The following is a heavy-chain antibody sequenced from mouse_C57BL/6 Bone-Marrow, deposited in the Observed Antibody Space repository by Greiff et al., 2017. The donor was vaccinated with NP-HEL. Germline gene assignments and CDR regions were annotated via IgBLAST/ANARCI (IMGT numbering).Heavy chain of an antibody. D-gene: IGHD1-1*01. Sequence: VQLQESGAELVRPGASVMLSCTFSVFPITVDFMLWVTLRPVPGLPFIGWVVPELGHTEYASQFQGQATITADTSSNTAYLQLSSLTSEDTAVYDCTTGGSSPYAMDYWCQGTSVTVSS. CDR1: VFPITVDF. CDR3: TTGGSSPYAMDY. V-gene: IGHV14-4*01. CDR2: VVPELGHT. J-gene: IGHJ4*01.